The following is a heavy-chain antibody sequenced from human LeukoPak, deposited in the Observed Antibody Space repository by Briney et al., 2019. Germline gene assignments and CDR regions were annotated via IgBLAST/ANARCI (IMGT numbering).Heavy chain of an antibody. CDR3: ARHLYYDSSGYYQYYFDY. J-gene: IGHJ4*02. CDR2: IYYSGST. CDR1: GGSISSSSYY. D-gene: IGHD3-22*01. Sequence: SETPSLTCTVSGGSISSSSYYWGWIRQPPGKGLEWIGSIYYSGSTYSNPSLKSRVTISVDTSKNQFSLKLSSVTAADTALYYCARHLYYDSSGYYQYYFDYWGQGTLVTVSS. V-gene: IGHV4-39*01.